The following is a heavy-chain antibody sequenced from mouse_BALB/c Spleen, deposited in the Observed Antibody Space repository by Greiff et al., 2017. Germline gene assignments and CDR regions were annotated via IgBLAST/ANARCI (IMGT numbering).Heavy chain of an antibody. D-gene: IGHD1-1*01. CDR2: ISSGSSTI. Sequence: DVMLVESGGGLVQPGGSRKLSCAASGFTFSSFGMQWVRQAPEKGLEWVAYISSGSSTIYYADTVKGRFTISRDNPKNTLFLQMTSLRSEDTAMYYCARDYGSSYLDYWGQGTTLTVSS. CDR3: ARDYGSSYLDY. J-gene: IGHJ2*01. CDR1: GFTFSSFG. V-gene: IGHV5-17*02.